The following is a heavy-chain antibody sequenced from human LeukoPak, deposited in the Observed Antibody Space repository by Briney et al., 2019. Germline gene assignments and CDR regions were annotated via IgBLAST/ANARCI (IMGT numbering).Heavy chain of an antibody. D-gene: IGHD6-19*01. J-gene: IGHJ4*02. CDR3: TKDVVPDSGWDLDY. CDR1: GFTFSTYS. Sequence: PGESLRLSCAASGFTFSTYSMTWGRQGPGKGLEWVSSIYPNGGSTFYADSVKGRFTISRDNSKNTLYLQMSSLRTEDTAIYYCTKDVVPDSGWDLDYWGQGTLVTVSS. CDR2: IYPNGGST. V-gene: IGHV3-23*01.